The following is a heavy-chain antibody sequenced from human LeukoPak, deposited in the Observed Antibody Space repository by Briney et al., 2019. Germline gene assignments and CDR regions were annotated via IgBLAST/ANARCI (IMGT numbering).Heavy chain of an antibody. D-gene: IGHD3-3*01. J-gene: IGHJ6*02. CDR1: GGSISSYY. CDR3: ARHGVYDFWSGYSYGMDV. CDR2: IYYSGST. V-gene: IGHV4-59*08. Sequence: SETLSLTCTVSGGSISSYYWSWIRQPPGKGLEGIGYIYYSGSTNYNPSLKSRGTIPVDTSKNQFSLKLSSVPAAAPAVYFCARHGVYDFWSGYSYGMDVWGQGTTVTVSS.